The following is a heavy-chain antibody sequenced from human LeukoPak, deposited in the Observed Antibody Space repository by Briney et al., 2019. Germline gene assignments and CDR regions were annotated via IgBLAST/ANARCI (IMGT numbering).Heavy chain of an antibody. CDR1: GDTFTNYY. D-gene: IGHD6-6*01. CDR3: ASPPSISSSYYYYDMDV. J-gene: IGHJ6*02. CDR2: INPSGVST. V-gene: IGHV1-46*01. Sequence: ASVKVSCKASGDTFTNYYTHWVRQAPGQGPEWMGIINPSGVSTTYAQKFQGRVTMTRDTSTSTVYMELSSLRSEDTAVYYCASPPSISSSYYYYDMDVWGQGTTVTVSS.